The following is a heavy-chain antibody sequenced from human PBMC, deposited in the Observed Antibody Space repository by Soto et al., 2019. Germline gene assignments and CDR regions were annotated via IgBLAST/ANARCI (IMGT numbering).Heavy chain of an antibody. CDR2: ISGSGGST. CDR1: GFTFSSYA. V-gene: IGHV3-23*01. D-gene: IGHD3-22*01. J-gene: IGHJ4*02. Sequence: PGGSLRLSCAASGFTFSSYAMSWVRQAPGKGLEWVSAISGSGGSTYYADTVKGRFTISRDNSKNTLYLQMNSLRAEDTAVYYCAKAGIGYYDRSGPRDYWGQGTLVTVSS. CDR3: AKAGIGYYDRSGPRDY.